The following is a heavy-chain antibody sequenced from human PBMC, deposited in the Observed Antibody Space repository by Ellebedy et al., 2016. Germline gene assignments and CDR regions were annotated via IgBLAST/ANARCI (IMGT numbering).Heavy chain of an antibody. CDR1: GFTFSNYF. D-gene: IGHD2-15*01. V-gene: IGHV3-23*01. Sequence: GGSLRLXCATSGFTFSNYFMTWIRQAPGKGLEWVATISGGGDATYFADSVKGRFTISRDNSRNILYLHMNSLRVDDTAKYYCREGHYSDVWGQGTLVTVSS. CDR2: ISGGGDAT. CDR3: REGHYSDV. J-gene: IGHJ1*01.